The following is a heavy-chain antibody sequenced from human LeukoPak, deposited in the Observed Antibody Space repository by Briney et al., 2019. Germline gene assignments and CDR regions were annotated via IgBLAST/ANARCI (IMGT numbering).Heavy chain of an antibody. J-gene: IGHJ5*02. Sequence: GGSLRLSCVASGFTLTNNWMTWFPQAPGKGLEWVANVNEDGSEQNYLDAVKGRFTISRDNAKNSVYLQMNSLRVEETAVYFYARGRGWIDPWGQGTLVTVSS. V-gene: IGHV3-7*01. CDR3: ARGRGWIDP. CDR2: VNEDGSEQ. D-gene: IGHD5-24*01. CDR1: GFTLTNNW.